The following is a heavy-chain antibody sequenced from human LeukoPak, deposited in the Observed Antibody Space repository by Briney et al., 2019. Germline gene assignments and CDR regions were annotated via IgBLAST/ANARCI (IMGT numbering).Heavy chain of an antibody. D-gene: IGHD3-10*01. CDR2: IKQDGSEK. V-gene: IGHV3-7*01. J-gene: IGHJ4*02. CDR3: GRLWFGELYLPFDY. Sequence: PGGSLRLSCAASGFTFASYWMTWVRQAPGKGLEWVANIKQDGSEKNYVDSVKGRFTISRDNAKNLMFLQMNSLRVEDTAVYYCGRLWFGELYLPFDYWGQGSLVTVSS. CDR1: GFTFASYW.